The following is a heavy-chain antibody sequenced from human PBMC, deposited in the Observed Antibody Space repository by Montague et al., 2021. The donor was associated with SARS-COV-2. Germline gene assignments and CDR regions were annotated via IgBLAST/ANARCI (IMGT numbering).Heavy chain of an antibody. J-gene: IGHJ5*02. Sequence: SETLSLTCTLSGGSFTSFYWSWVRQAPGKGLEWIGFVFYRGYTNYSPSLKSRVIIFLDASRNELSLQLTSVTAADTAVYYCARTKRGLIAATPVYSFDPWGQGTLVTVSS. D-gene: IGHD2-15*01. CDR3: ARTKRGLIAATPVYSFDP. CDR1: GGSFTSFY. CDR2: VFYRGYT. V-gene: IGHV4-59*08.